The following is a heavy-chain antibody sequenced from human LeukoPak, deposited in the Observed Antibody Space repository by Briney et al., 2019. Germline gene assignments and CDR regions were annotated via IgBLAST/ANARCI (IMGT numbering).Heavy chain of an antibody. Sequence: GGSLRLSCVISGFTFSMYGMHWVRQAPGKGLEWVAVISPDGSGKNYVDSVEGRFTISRDNSKSTLYVQMNSLRAEDTAVYYCAKDRASSWWYFDLWGRGTLVTVSS. CDR2: ISPDGSGK. V-gene: IGHV3-30*18. CDR1: GFTFSMYG. J-gene: IGHJ2*01. D-gene: IGHD1-26*01. CDR3: AKDRASSWWYFDL.